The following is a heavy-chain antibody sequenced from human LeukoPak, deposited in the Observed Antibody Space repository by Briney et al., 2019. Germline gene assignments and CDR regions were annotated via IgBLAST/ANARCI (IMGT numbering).Heavy chain of an antibody. Sequence: GGSLRLSCAASGFTFSNAWMNWMGWVRQAPGKGLEWVGLTKIKTDDGTPDYAALVKGRFPISRDDSKNTVYLEMNSLETEDTAVYCISGGGTADYWGQGTLVSVSS. CDR2: TKIKTDDGTP. CDR1: GFTFSNAW. CDR3: SGGGTADY. V-gene: IGHV3-15*01. J-gene: IGHJ4*02. D-gene: IGHD1-1*01.